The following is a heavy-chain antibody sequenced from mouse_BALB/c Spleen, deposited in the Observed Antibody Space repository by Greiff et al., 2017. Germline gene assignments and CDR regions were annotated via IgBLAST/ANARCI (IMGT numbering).Heavy chain of an antibody. D-gene: IGHD1-2*01. V-gene: IGHV1S81*02. CDR3: ARGYDYFDY. Sequence: QVQLQQPGAELVKPGASVKLSCKASGYTFTSYWMHWVKQRPGQGLEWIGEINPSNGRTNYNEKFKIKATLTVDKSSSTAYMQLSSLTSEDSAVYYCARGYDYFDYWGQGTTLTVSS. CDR1: GYTFTSYW. CDR2: INPSNGRT. J-gene: IGHJ2*01.